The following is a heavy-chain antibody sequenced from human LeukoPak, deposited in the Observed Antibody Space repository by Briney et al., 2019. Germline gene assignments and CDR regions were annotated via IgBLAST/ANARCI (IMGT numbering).Heavy chain of an antibody. Sequence: ASVKVSCKASGYSFPSYGISWVRQAPGQGLEWMGIINPSGGSTSYAQKFQGRVTMTRDTSTSTVYMELSSLRSEDTAVYYCARDDSSGLYYFDYWGQGTLVTVSS. J-gene: IGHJ4*02. V-gene: IGHV1-46*01. CDR2: INPSGGST. CDR3: ARDDSSGLYYFDY. CDR1: GYSFPSYG. D-gene: IGHD6-19*01.